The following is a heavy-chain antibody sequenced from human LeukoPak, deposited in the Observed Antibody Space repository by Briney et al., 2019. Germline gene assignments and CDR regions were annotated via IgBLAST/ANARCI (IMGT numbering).Heavy chain of an antibody. V-gene: IGHV4-34*01. CDR2: INHSGST. CDR1: GGSFSGYY. CDR3: ARARPRYCSSTSCRPLMDV. D-gene: IGHD2-2*01. J-gene: IGHJ6*02. Sequence: SETLSLTCAVYGGSFSGYYWSWIRQPPGKGLEWIGEINHSGSTNYNPSLKGRVTISVDTSKNQFSLKLSSVTAADTAVYYCARARPRYCSSTSCRPLMDVWGQGTTVTVSS.